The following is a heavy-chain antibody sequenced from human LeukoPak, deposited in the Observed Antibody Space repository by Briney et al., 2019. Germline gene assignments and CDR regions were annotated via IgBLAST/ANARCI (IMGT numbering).Heavy chain of an antibody. CDR3: ARDLSVVAATDAFDI. V-gene: IGHV3-21*01. J-gene: IGHJ3*02. CDR2: ISSSSYI. CDR1: GFTFSSYS. Sequence: PGGSLRLSCAASGFTFSSYSMNWVRQAPGKGLEWVSSISSSSYIYYADSVKGRFTISRDNAKNSLYLQMNSLRAEDTAVYYCARDLSVVAATDAFDIWGQGAMVTVSS. D-gene: IGHD2-15*01.